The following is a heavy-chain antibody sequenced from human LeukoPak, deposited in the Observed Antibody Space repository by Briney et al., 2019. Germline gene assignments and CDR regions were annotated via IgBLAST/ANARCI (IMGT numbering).Heavy chain of an antibody. CDR1: GGSLSSSSYY. CDR2: IFYSGST. CDR3: ARRYYDSSGYDFDY. D-gene: IGHD3-22*01. V-gene: IGHV4-39*01. J-gene: IGHJ4*02. Sequence: SETRSLTWTVSGGSLSSSSYYWGWIRQPPGKGLEWIGSIFYSGSTYYNPSLKSRVTISVDTSKNQFSLKLSSVTAADTAVYYCARRYYDSSGYDFDYWGQGTLVTVSS.